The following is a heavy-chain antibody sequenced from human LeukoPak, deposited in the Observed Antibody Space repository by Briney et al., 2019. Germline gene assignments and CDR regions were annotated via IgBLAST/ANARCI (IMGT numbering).Heavy chain of an antibody. CDR2: IYYSGST. CDR3: ARHPTYYYDSSGYSGWFDP. D-gene: IGHD3-22*01. J-gene: IGHJ5*02. CDR1: GGSISSYY. V-gene: IGHV4-59*08. Sequence: SETLSLTCTVSGGSISSYYWSWIRQSPGKGLEWIGYIYYSGSTNYNPSLKSRVTISVDTSKNQFSLKLSSVTAADTAVYYCARHPTYYYDSSGYSGWFDPWGQGTLVTVSS.